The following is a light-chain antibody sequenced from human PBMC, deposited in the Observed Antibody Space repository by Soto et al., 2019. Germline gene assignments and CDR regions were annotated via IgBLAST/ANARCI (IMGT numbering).Light chain of an antibody. V-gene: IGKV3-20*01. CDR3: QQYGSSALT. CDR1: QSVSSSY. Sequence: EIVLTQSPGTLSLSPGERATLSCRASQSVSSSYLVWYQQRPGQPPRLLTYGTSNRAAGIPDRFTGTGSGTDFTLTIYRLEPEDSAVYYCQQYGSSALTFGGGTKV. J-gene: IGKJ4*01. CDR2: GTS.